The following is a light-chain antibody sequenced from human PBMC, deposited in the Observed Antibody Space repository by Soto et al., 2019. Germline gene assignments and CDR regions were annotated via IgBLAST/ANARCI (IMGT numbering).Light chain of an antibody. V-gene: IGLV2-14*03. J-gene: IGLJ1*01. CDR2: DVS. Sequence: QSALTQPASVSGSPGQSITLSCTGTSSDVGGYNYVSWYQHHPGKAPKLMIYDVSNRPSGVSNRFSGSKSGNTASLTISGLQAEDEADYYCSSYPSSSTVFGTGTKLTVL. CDR3: SSYPSSSTV. CDR1: SSDVGGYNY.